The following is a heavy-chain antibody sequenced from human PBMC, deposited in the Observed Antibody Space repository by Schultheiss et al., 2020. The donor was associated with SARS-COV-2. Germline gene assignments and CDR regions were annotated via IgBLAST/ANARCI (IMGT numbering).Heavy chain of an antibody. CDR1: GGTFSSYA. J-gene: IGHJ5*02. CDR3: ARAPRAVAGTGYWFDP. Sequence: KISCKASGGTFSSYAISWVRQAPGQGLEWMGGIIPIFGTANYAQKFQGRVTITADESTSTAYMELSSLRSEDTAVYYCARAPRAVAGTGYWFDPWGQGTLVTVSS. V-gene: IGHV1-69*01. CDR2: IIPIFGTA. D-gene: IGHD6-19*01.